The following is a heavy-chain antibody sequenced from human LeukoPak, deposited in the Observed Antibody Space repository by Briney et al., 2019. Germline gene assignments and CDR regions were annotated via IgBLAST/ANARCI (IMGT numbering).Heavy chain of an antibody. V-gene: IGHV3-21*01. CDR1: GFTFSSYS. J-gene: IGHJ4*02. D-gene: IGHD2-2*01. CDR2: ISSSSSYI. Sequence: PGGSLRLSCAASGFTFSSYSMNWVRQAPGKGLEWVSSISSSSSYIYYADSVKGRFTISRDNAKNSLYLQMNSLRAEDTAVYYCARKVVPAAIWYYFDCWGLGTLVTVSS. CDR3: ARKVVPAAIWYYFDC.